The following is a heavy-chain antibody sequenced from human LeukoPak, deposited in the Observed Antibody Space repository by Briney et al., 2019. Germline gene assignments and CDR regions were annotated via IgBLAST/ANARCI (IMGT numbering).Heavy chain of an antibody. CDR3: ARVGYCSSTSCYPDL. CDR1: GYTFTSYG. V-gene: IGHV1-18*01. J-gene: IGHJ2*01. Sequence: ASVKVSCKASGYTFTSYGISWVRQAPGQGLEWMGWISAYNGNTNYAQKLQGRVTMTTDTSTSTPYMELRSLRSDDTAVYYCARVGYCSSTSCYPDLWGRGTLVTVSS. D-gene: IGHD2-2*03. CDR2: ISAYNGNT.